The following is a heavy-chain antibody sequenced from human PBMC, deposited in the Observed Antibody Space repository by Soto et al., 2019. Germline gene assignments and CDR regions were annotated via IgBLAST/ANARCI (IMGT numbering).Heavy chain of an antibody. CDR3: AREIHKRDCSSTSCYDTDYYYYYGMDV. CDR2: INPSGGST. CDR1: GYTFTSYY. Sequence: ASVKVSCKASGYTFTSYYMHWVRQAPGQGLEWMGIINPSGGSTSYAQKFRGRVTMTRDTSTSTVYMELSSLRSEDTDVYYCAREIHKRDCSSTSCYDTDYYYYYGMDVWGQGTTVTVSS. V-gene: IGHV1-46*01. J-gene: IGHJ6*02. D-gene: IGHD2-2*01.